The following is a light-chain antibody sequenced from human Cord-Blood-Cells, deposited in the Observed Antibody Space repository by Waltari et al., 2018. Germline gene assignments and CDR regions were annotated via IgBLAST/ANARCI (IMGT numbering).Light chain of an antibody. CDR1: SSDVGGYNY. V-gene: IGLV2-14*03. CDR2: DVS. CDR3: SSYTSSSTWV. Sequence: QSALTQPASVSASPGQSITISFTGTSSDVGGYNYVSWYQQHPGKAPKLMIYDVSNRPSGVSNRFSGSKSGNTASLTISGLQAEDEADYYCSSYTSSSTWVFGGGTKLTVL. J-gene: IGLJ3*02.